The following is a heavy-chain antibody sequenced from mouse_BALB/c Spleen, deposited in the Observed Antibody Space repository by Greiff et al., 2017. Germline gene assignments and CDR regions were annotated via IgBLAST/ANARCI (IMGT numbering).Heavy chain of an antibody. CDR3: ARHRPLDY. D-gene: IGHD1-2*01. J-gene: IGHJ2*01. CDR2: ISSGGSYT. V-gene: IGHV5-9-3*01. CDR1: GFTFSSYA. Sequence: EVKVVESGGGLVKPGGSLKLSCAASGFTFSSYAMSWVRQTPEKRLEWVATISSGGSYTYYPDSVKGRFTISRDNAKNTLYLQMSSLRSEDTAMYYCARHRPLDYWGQGTTLTVSS.